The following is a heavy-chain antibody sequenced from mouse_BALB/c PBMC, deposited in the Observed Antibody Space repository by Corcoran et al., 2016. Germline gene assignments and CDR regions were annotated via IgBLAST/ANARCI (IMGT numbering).Heavy chain of an antibody. CDR1: GFSLSTSGMG. CDR3: ARSYYGSSPFDY. Sequence: QVTLKESGPGILQPSQTLSLTCSFSGFSLSTSGMGVGWIRQPSGKGLEWLAHIWWDDDKYYNTALKSGLTISKDTSKNQVFLKIASVETADTATYYCARSYYGSSPFDYWGQGTTLTVSS. CDR2: IWWDDDK. J-gene: IGHJ2*01. D-gene: IGHD1-1*01. V-gene: IGHV8-8*01.